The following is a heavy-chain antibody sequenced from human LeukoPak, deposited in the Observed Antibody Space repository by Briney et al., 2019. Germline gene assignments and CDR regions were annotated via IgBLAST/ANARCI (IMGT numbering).Heavy chain of an antibody. J-gene: IGHJ4*02. Sequence: SETLSLTCTVSGGSISSGSYYWSWIRQPAGKGLEWIGRIYTSGSTNYNPSLKSRATISVDTSKNQFSLKLSSVTAADTAVYYCARDAHSSGWYYFDYWGQGTLVTVSS. D-gene: IGHD6-19*01. CDR3: ARDAHSSGWYYFDY. CDR1: GGSISSGSYY. CDR2: IYTSGST. V-gene: IGHV4-61*02.